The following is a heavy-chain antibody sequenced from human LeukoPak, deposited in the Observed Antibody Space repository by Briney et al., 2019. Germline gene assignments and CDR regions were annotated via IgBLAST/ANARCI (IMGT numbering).Heavy chain of an antibody. D-gene: IGHD3-3*01. Sequence: PSETLSLTCAVYAGSFSGYYWSWIRQPPGKGLEWIGEINHSGSTNDKPSLKRGVTISVETSKNQFSLKLNSVTAADTAVYYCARDQLGEPTIFLAYWGQGTLVTVSS. CDR1: AGSFSGYY. J-gene: IGHJ4*02. V-gene: IGHV4-34*01. CDR2: INHSGST. CDR3: ARDQLGEPTIFLAY.